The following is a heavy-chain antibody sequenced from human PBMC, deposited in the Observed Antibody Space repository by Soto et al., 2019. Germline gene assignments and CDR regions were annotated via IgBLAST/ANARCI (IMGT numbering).Heavy chain of an antibody. CDR2: ISYSGRT. Sequence: SETLSLTCTVSGGSISSSSYYWGWIRQPPGRGLEWIGSISYSGRTYYNPSLKSRVTISVDTSKNQFSLKLSSVTAADTAVYYCARRLYYDSSGFEGGGMDVWGQGTTVTVSS. D-gene: IGHD3-22*01. V-gene: IGHV4-39*01. CDR1: GGSISSSSYY. CDR3: ARRLYYDSSGFEGGGMDV. J-gene: IGHJ6*02.